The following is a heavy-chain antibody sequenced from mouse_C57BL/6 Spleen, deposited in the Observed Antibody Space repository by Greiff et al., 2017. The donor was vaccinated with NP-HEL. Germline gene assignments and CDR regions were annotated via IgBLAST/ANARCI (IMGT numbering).Heavy chain of an antibody. D-gene: IGHD2-1*01. CDR2: IYWDDDK. CDR1: GFSLSTSGMG. V-gene: IGHV8-12*01. CDR3: ARRAFYYGNYRYWYFDV. Sequence: ESGPGILQSSQTLSLTCSFSGFSLSTSGMGVSWIRQPSGKGLEWLAHIYWDDDKRYNPSLKSRLTISKDTSRNQVFLKITSVDTADTATYYCARRAFYYGNYRYWYFDVWGTGTTVTVSS. J-gene: IGHJ1*03.